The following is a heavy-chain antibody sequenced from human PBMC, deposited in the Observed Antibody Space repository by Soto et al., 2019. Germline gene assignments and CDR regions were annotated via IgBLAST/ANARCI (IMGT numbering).Heavy chain of an antibody. V-gene: IGHV4-31*03. CDR2: IYYSGST. J-gene: IGHJ4*02. CDR1: GGSISSGGYY. CDR3: VRSDYDFWSGYYMVSY. D-gene: IGHD3-3*01. Sequence: SETLSLTCTVSGGSISSGGYYWSWIRQHPGKGLEWIGYIYYSGSTYYNPSLKSRVTISVDTSKNQFSLKLSSVTAADTAVYYCVRSDYDFWSGYYMVSYWGQGTLVTVSS.